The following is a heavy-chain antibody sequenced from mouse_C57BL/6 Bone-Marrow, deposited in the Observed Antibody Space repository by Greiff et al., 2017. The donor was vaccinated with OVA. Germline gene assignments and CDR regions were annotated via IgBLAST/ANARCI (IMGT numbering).Heavy chain of an antibody. Sequence: VNVVESGPGLVAPSQRLSITCTVSGFSLTSYGVDWVRQSPGTGLEWLGVILGVGSTNYNSALKSRLSISKDNSKSQVFLKMSSLQTDDTAMYYCASSSYDAMDYWGQGTSVTVTS. D-gene: IGHD1-1*01. CDR3: ASSSYDAMDY. J-gene: IGHJ4*01. CDR1: GFSLTSYG. V-gene: IGHV2-6*01. CDR2: ILGVGST.